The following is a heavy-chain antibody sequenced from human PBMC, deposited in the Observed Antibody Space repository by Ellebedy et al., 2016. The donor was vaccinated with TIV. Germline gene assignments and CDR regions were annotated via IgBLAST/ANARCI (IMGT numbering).Heavy chain of an antibody. J-gene: IGHJ4*02. CDR1: GGSISSYY. CDR3: ARRDTAMVTFDY. CDR2: IYYSGST. Sequence: MPSETLSLTCTVSGGSISSYYWSWIRQPPGKGLEWIGYIYYSGSTNYNPSLKRRVTISVDTSKNQFSLKLSSVTAADTAVYYCARRDTAMVTFDYWGQGTLVTVSS. D-gene: IGHD5-18*01. V-gene: IGHV4-59*08.